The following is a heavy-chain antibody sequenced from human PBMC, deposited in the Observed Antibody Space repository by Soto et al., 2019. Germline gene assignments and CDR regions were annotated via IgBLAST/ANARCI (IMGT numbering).Heavy chain of an antibody. CDR1: GFTFSSYR. CDR3: TKDLLGTGRAYGMDV. D-gene: IGHD7-27*01. J-gene: IGHJ6*02. Sequence: QVQLVESGGGVVQPGRSLRLSCAASGFTFSSYRMHWFRQAPGKGLAWVAVISYDGSNKYYADSVKGRFTISRDKSKNTLYLQINSLRTADTAVYYCTKDLLGTGRAYGMDVWCQGTTGTVSS. V-gene: IGHV3-30*18. CDR2: ISYDGSNK.